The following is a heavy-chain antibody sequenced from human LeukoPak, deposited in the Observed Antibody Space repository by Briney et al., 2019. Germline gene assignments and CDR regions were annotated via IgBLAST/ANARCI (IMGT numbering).Heavy chain of an antibody. CDR2: ISYDGSNK. J-gene: IGHJ1*01. CDR1: GFTFNKYW. V-gene: IGHV3-30*18. D-gene: IGHD3-10*01. CDR3: AKPTPTDMVRGVTEYFQH. Sequence: GGSLRLSCAGSGFTFNKYWMSWVRQAPGKGLEWVAVISYDGSNKYYADSVKGRFTISRDNSKNTLYLQMNSLRAEDTAVYYCAKPTPTDMVRGVTEYFQHWGQGTLVTVSS.